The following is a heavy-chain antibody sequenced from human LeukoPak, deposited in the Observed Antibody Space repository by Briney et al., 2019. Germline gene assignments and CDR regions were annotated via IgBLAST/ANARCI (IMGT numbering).Heavy chain of an antibody. CDR3: ARVAAKYDILTGYYPGYYFDY. Sequence: GASVKVSCKASGYTFTSYGISWVGQAPGQGREWMGWISAYNGNTNYARKLQGRVTMTTDTSTSTAYMELRSLRSDDTAVYYCARVAAKYDILTGYYPGYYFDYWGQGTLVTVSS. D-gene: IGHD3-9*01. CDR1: GYTFTSYG. J-gene: IGHJ4*02. CDR2: ISAYNGNT. V-gene: IGHV1-18*04.